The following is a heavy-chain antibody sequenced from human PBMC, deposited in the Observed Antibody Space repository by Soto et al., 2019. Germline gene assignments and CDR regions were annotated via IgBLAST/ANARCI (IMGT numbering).Heavy chain of an antibody. Sequence: QVQLVQSGAEVKKPGSSVTVSCKASGGTFSSYTISWVRQAPGQGLEWMGGIIPIFGTANYAPKFQGRFTXTXXXSXRTADMEWSSLRSEATAVYYRARGSHRWLQLCYVALWGRGTLVTVSS. CDR3: ARGSHRWLQLCYVAL. V-gene: IGHV1-69*05. CDR1: GGTFSSYT. D-gene: IGHD6-19*01. CDR2: IIPIFGTA. J-gene: IGHJ2*01.